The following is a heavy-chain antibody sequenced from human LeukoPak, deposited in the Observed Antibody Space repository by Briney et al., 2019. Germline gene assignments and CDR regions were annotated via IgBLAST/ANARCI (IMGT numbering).Heavy chain of an antibody. V-gene: IGHV1-69*05. CDR1: GYTLTELS. Sequence: SVKVSCKVSGYTLTELSMHWVRQAPGKGLEWMGGIIPIFGTANYAQKFQGRVTITTDESTSTAYMELSSLRSEDTAVYYCARVIAYAFSYNWFDPWGQGTLVTVSS. J-gene: IGHJ5*02. CDR3: ARVIAYAFSYNWFDP. D-gene: IGHD3/OR15-3a*01. CDR2: IIPIFGTA.